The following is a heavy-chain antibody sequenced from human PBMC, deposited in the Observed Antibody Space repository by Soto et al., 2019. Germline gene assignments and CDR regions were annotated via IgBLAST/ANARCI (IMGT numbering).Heavy chain of an antibody. D-gene: IGHD2-15*01. CDR1: GFTFSSYW. J-gene: IGHJ6*02. CDR2: IKQDGSEK. CDR3: ARDRVVVVAATATGYGMDV. Sequence: GGSLRISCAASGFTFSSYWMSWVRQAPGKGLEWVANIKQDGSEKYYVDSVKGRFTISRDNAKNSLYLQMNSLRAEDTAVYYCARDRVVVVAATATGYGMDVWGQGTTVTVSS. V-gene: IGHV3-7*01.